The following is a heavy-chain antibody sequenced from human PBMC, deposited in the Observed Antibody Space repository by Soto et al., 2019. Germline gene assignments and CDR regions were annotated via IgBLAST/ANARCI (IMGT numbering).Heavy chain of an antibody. CDR3: AKTIMTVGTSSNPGGSRGRGAILDH. CDR2: ISNTGSSA. CDR1: GFTFSVFG. J-gene: IGHJ4*02. V-gene: IGHV3-30*18. D-gene: IGHD2-15*01. Sequence: GGSLRLSCAASGFTFSVFGMHWVRQAPGKGLEWVAVISNTGSSAHYADSVRGRFTISRDNGENTLSLLMTSLRPEDTAVYYCAKTIMTVGTSSNPGGSRGRGAILDHWGQGTLVTVSS.